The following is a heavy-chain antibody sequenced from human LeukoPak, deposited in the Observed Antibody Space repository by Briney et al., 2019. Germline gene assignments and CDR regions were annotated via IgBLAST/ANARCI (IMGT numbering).Heavy chain of an antibody. J-gene: IGHJ6*02. V-gene: IGHV1-18*01. CDR3: ARVAGRCSSTSCYGLFYYYYYGMDV. Sequence: ASVKVSCKASGCTFTSYGIIWVRQAPGQELEWMGWISAYNGNTNYAQKLQGRVTMTTDTSTSTAYMELRSLRSDDTAVYYCARVAGRCSSTSCYGLFYYYYYGMDVWGQGTTVTVSS. CDR2: ISAYNGNT. D-gene: IGHD2-2*01. CDR1: GCTFTSYG.